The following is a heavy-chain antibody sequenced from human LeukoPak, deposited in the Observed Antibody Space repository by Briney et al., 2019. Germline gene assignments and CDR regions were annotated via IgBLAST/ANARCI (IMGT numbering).Heavy chain of an antibody. J-gene: IGHJ4*02. Sequence: GGTLRFSCAASGFTFSSYGMHRVRQAPGKGLEGVAVISYDGSNKYYADSVKGRFTISRDNSKNTLYLQMNSLRAEDTAVYYCAKEDYGSGSFNYWGQGTLVTVSS. CDR1: GFTFSSYG. CDR3: AKEDYGSGSFNY. D-gene: IGHD3-10*01. V-gene: IGHV3-30*18. CDR2: ISYDGSNK.